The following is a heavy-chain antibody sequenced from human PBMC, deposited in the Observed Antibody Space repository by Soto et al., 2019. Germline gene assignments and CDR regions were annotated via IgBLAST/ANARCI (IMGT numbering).Heavy chain of an antibody. V-gene: IGHV3-48*02. D-gene: IGHD3-22*01. CDR1: GFTFSSYS. Sequence: GSLRLSCAASGFTFSSYSMNWVRQAPGKGLEWVSYISSSSSTIYYADSVKGRFTISRDNAKNSLYLQMNSLRDEDTAVYYCARDDPPYYYDSSGYHPPMIYYFDYWGQGTLVTVSS. CDR3: ARDDPPYYYDSSGYHPPMIYYFDY. CDR2: ISSSSSTI. J-gene: IGHJ4*02.